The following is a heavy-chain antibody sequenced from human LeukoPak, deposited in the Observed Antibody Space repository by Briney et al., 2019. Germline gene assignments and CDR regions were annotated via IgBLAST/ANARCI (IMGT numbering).Heavy chain of an antibody. CDR3: ARSDYGNYYFDY. J-gene: IGHJ4*02. Sequence: PSQTLSLTCTVSSGSINRGGYFWSWIRQHPGKGLEWIGYIYYSRTTNYNPSLKSRVSISLDASENQSSLKLSSVTAADTAVYYCARSDYGNYYFDYWGQGTLVTVSS. CDR1: SGSINRGGYF. D-gene: IGHD4-17*01. V-gene: IGHV4-31*03. CDR2: IYYSRTT.